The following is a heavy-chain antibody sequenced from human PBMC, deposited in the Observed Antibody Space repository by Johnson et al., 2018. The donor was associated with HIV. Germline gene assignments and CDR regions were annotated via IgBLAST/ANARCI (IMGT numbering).Heavy chain of an antibody. CDR3: ASPYYYDSSGSPRYAFDI. V-gene: IGHV3-48*04. CDR2: ISSSSSTI. D-gene: IGHD3-22*01. J-gene: IGHJ3*02. Sequence: VQLVESGGGLVQPGGSLRLSCAASGFTFSSYAMSWVRQAPGKGLARVSYISSSSSTIYYAASVQCRFTISTDNAKNSLYLQMNSLRAEDTAVYYCASPYYYDSSGSPRYAFDIWGQGTMVTVSS. CDR1: GFTFSSYA.